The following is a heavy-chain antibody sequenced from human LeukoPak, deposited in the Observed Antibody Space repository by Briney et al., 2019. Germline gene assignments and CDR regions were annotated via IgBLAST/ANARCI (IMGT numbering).Heavy chain of an antibody. V-gene: IGHV3-23*01. CDR1: GFTFSSYA. CDR3: AKPPAPNMVVDI. CDR2: ISGSGGST. Sequence: GGSLRLSCAASGFTFSSYAMSWVRQAPGKGLEWVSAISGSGGSTYYADSVKGRFTISRDNSKNTLYLQMNSLRAEDTAVYCCAKPPAPNMVVDIWGQGTMVTVSS. D-gene: IGHD2/OR15-2a*01. J-gene: IGHJ3*02.